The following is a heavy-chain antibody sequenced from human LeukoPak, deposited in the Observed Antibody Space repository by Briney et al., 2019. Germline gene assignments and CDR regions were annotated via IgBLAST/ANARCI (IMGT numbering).Heavy chain of an antibody. CDR3: AREAMLEGVTSPDY. J-gene: IGHJ4*02. D-gene: IGHD3-10*01. CDR1: GGSINSYGYY. CDR2: IYYDGGT. Sequence: PSQTLSLTCTVSGGSINSYGYYWSWIRQHPGKGLEWIGYIYYDGGTYYKPSLKSRVTISVDTSKNQFSLRLSSVTAADTAVYYCAREAMLEGVTSPDYWGQGTLVTVSS. V-gene: IGHV4-31*03.